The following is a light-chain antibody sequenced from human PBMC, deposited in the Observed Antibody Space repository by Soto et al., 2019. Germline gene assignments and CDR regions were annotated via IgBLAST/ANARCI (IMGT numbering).Light chain of an antibody. V-gene: IGKV1-39*01. CDR1: QNIKTY. CDR2: AAP. J-gene: IGKJ4*01. Sequence: DIQMTQSPSSLSASVGDSVTITCRASQNIKTYLNWYQQKPGKAPNLLIYAAPSLHSGVPSRFSGSGSGTDFTLTISSLQPEDFATYYCQQCYSSPLTFGGGTKVDI. CDR3: QQCYSSPLT.